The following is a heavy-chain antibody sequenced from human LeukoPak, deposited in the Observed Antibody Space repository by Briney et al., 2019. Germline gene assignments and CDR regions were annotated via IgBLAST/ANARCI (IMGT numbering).Heavy chain of an antibody. J-gene: IGHJ4*02. D-gene: IGHD2-15*01. Sequence: HPGESLRLSCVASGFTFNNHNMDWARQAPGKGLEWISYISGSGDAILYADSVQGRFTISRDNAKNSVYLQMNSLRAEDTAVYYCARTYGSGSLDYGGQGTLVTVSS. CDR2: ISGSGDAI. CDR3: ARTYGSGSLDY. CDR1: GFTFNNHN. V-gene: IGHV3-48*01.